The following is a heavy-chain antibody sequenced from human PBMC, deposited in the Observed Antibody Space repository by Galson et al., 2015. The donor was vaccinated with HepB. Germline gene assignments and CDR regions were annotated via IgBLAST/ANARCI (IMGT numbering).Heavy chain of an antibody. Sequence: CAISGDSVSSNSAAWNWIRQSPSRGLEWLGRTYYRSKWYSDYAVSVKSRITINPDTSKNQFSLQLNSVTPEDTAVYYCARGMVRGVTTPPHYWGQGTLVTVSS. CDR3: ARGMVRGVTTPPHY. CDR2: TYYRSKWYS. V-gene: IGHV6-1*01. D-gene: IGHD3-10*01. CDR1: GDSVSSNSAA. J-gene: IGHJ4*02.